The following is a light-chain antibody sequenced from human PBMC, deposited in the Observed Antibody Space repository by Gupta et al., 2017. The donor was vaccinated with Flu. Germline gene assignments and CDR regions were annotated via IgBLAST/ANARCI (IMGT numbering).Light chain of an antibody. CDR3: SAGDYSLNGVV. CDR2: SNH. Sequence: QSVLTQPPSASGPPGPLVTISCSGRRSTIGRNTVHWYQPLPGPAPKLLMYSNHERHSGVPDRFSGSKSGTAAALSISGLQAEDEADYYCSAGDYSLNGVVFGGGTKLTVL. J-gene: IGLJ2*01. V-gene: IGLV1-44*01. CDR1: RSTIGRNT.